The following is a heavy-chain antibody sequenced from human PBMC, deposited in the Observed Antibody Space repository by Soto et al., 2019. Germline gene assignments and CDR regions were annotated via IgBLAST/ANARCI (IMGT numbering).Heavy chain of an antibody. V-gene: IGHV4-39*01. CDR3: ARLDYGSTGYYYYYMDV. CDR2: IYYSGST. CDR1: GGSISSSSYY. D-gene: IGHD4-17*01. Sequence: SETLSLTCTVSGGSISSSSYYWGWIRQPPGKGLEWIGSIYYSGSTYYNPSLKSRVTISVDTSKNQFSLKLSSVTAADTAVYYCARLDYGSTGYYYYYMDVWGKGTTVTVSS. J-gene: IGHJ6*03.